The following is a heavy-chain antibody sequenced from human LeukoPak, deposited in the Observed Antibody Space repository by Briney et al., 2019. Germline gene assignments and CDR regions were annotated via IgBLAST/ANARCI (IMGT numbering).Heavy chain of an antibody. CDR2: IYSGGST. CDR3: ASDSYSPEYFQH. Sequence: GGSLRLSCAASGFIFGKSWMHWVRQAPGKGLEWVSVIYSGGSTFYADSVKGRFTISRDNSKNTLYLQMNSLRAEDTAVYYCASDSYSPEYFQHWGQGTLVTVSS. CDR1: GFIFGKSW. V-gene: IGHV3-66*01. D-gene: IGHD2-15*01. J-gene: IGHJ1*01.